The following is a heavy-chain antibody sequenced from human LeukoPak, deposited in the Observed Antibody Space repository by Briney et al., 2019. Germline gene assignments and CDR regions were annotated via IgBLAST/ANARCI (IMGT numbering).Heavy chain of an antibody. CDR2: INPNSGGT. CDR1: GYTFTGYY. J-gene: IGHJ6*03. Sequence: ASVKVSCKASGYTFTGYYIHWVRRAPGQGLEWMGWINPNSGGTNYAQKFQGRVTMTSDTSISTASMELSRLRSDDSAVYYCARDHGPNYYYYMDVWGKGTTVTVSS. CDR3: ARDHGPNYYYYMDV. V-gene: IGHV1-2*02.